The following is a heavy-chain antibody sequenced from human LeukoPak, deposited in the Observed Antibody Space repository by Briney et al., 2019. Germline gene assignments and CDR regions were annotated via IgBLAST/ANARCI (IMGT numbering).Heavy chain of an antibody. Sequence: SETLSLTCTVSGGSISSYYWSWIRQPPGKGLEWIGYIYYSGSTNYNPSLKSRVTISVDTSKNQFSLKLNSMTTADTAVYYCTRGAGWLIDYWGQGILVTVSS. D-gene: IGHD3-16*01. CDR1: GGSISSYY. CDR2: IYYSGST. J-gene: IGHJ4*02. V-gene: IGHV4-59*01. CDR3: TRGAGWLIDY.